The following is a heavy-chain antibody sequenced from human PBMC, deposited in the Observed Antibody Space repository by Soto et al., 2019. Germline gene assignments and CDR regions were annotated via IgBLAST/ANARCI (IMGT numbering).Heavy chain of an antibody. CDR3: ARGRSIKLKVAMATITESRYFDY. CDR2: INHSGST. Sequence: SETLSLTCAVYGGSFSGYYWSWIRQPPGKGLEWIGEINHSGSTNYNPSLKSRVTISVDTSKNQFSLKLSSVTAADTAVYYCARGRSIKLKVAMATITESRYFDYWGQGTLVTVSS. CDR1: GGSFSGYY. V-gene: IGHV4-34*01. D-gene: IGHD4-4*01. J-gene: IGHJ4*02.